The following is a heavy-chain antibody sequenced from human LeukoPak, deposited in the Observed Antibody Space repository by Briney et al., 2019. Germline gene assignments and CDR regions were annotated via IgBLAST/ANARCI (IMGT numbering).Heavy chain of an antibody. J-gene: IGHJ4*02. CDR2: ISGSGGST. Sequence: GGSLRLSCAASGFTFSNYAMSWVRQAPGKGPEWVSAISGSGGSTYYADSVKGRFAISRDNSKNTLYLQMNSLRAEDTAVYFCSISNYYDSSGYYLIYYFDYWGQGTLVTVSS. CDR3: SISNYYDSSGYYLIYYFDY. V-gene: IGHV3-23*01. D-gene: IGHD3-22*01. CDR1: GFTFSNYA.